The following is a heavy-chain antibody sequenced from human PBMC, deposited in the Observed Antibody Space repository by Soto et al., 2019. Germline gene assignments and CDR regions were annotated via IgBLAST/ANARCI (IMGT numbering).Heavy chain of an antibody. J-gene: IGHJ6*02. V-gene: IGHV3-48*01. Sequence: GGSLRLSCAAAGFPFSSYSMNWVRQDTGKGLEWVSYISSSSSTIYYADSVKGRFTISRDNSKNTLYLQMNSLRAEDTAVYYCAKGLRVPFTNYTYYYYGMDVWGQGTTVTVSS. D-gene: IGHD2-2*01. CDR1: GFPFSSYS. CDR3: AKGLRVPFTNYTYYYYGMDV. CDR2: ISSSSSTI.